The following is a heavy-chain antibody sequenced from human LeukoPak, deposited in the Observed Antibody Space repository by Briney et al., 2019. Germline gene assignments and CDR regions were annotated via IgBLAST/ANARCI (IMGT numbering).Heavy chain of an antibody. V-gene: IGHV3-7*01. CDR3: ASLDTTMVMSDY. D-gene: IGHD5-18*01. J-gene: IGHJ4*02. CDR1: GFTFSTYW. Sequence: GGSLRLSCAASGFTFSTYWMAWVRQAPGKGLEWVANINQDGSGEYYVDSVRGRFTISRDNAKNSLYLQMNSLRAEDTAVYYCASLDTTMVMSDYWGQGTLVTVSS. CDR2: INQDGSGE.